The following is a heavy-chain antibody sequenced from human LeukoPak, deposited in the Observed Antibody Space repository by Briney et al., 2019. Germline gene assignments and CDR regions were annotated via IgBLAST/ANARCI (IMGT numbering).Heavy chain of an antibody. J-gene: IGHJ3*02. D-gene: IGHD3-22*01. V-gene: IGHV1-2*02. CDR3: ARDILNYYDSAPDAFDI. CDR2: INPNSGGT. Sequence: ASVKVSCKASGYTFTGYYMHWVRQAPGQGLEWMGWINPNSGGTNYAQKFQGRVTMTRDTSISTAYMELSRLRSDDTAVYYCARDILNYYDSAPDAFDIWGQGTMVTVSS. CDR1: GYTFTGYY.